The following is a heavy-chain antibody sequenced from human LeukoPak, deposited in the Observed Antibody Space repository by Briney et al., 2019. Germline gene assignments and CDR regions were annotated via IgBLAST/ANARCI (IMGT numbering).Heavy chain of an antibody. Sequence: PSETLSLTCTVSGGSISSYYWSWIRQPPGKGLEWIGYIYYSGSTNYNPSPKSRVTISVDTSKNQFSLKLSSVTAADTAVYYCARYTAMVTNFDYWGQGTLVTVSS. CDR2: IYYSGST. D-gene: IGHD5-18*01. J-gene: IGHJ4*02. CDR1: GGSISSYY. V-gene: IGHV4-59*01. CDR3: ARYTAMVTNFDY.